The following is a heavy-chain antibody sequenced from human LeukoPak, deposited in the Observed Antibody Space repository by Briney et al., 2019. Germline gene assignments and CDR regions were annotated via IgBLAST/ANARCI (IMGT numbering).Heavy chain of an antibody. J-gene: IGHJ4*02. CDR3: ARDQSRGTGTFDY. V-gene: IGHV4-31*03. CDR2: IYYSGST. CDR1: GGSISSGGYY. Sequence: SETLSLTCTVSGGSISSGGYYWSWIRQHPGKGLEWIGYIYYSGSTYYNPSLKSRLTISVDTSKNQFSLKLSSVTAADTAVYYCARDQSRGTGTFDYWGQGTLVTVSS. D-gene: IGHD1-1*01.